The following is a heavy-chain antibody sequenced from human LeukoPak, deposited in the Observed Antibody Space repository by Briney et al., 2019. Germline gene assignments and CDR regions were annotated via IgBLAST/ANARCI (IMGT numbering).Heavy chain of an antibody. V-gene: IGHV4-4*08. J-gene: IGHJ4*02. CDR2: IYYSGST. D-gene: IGHD6-13*01. Sequence: SETLSLTCTVSGGSISSYYWSWIRQPPGKGLEWIGYIYYSGSTSYNPSLKSRVTISIDTSKSQFSLKLSSVTAADTAVYYCAREVVAAAEVDYWGQGTLVTVSS. CDR1: GGSISSYY. CDR3: AREVVAAAEVDY.